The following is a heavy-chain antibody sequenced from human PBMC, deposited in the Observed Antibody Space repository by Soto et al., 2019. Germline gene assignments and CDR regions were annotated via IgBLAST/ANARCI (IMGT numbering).Heavy chain of an antibody. Sequence: EVQLVESGGGLVQPGRSLRLSCAASGFTFDDYAMHWVRQAPGKGLEWVSGLSWNGGTMGYGDSVRGRFTISRDNAKNSLYLQMNSLRVEDTAFYYCAKDNGGYYDSSGNFEYWGQGTLVTVSS. CDR2: LSWNGGTM. D-gene: IGHD3-22*01. CDR1: GFTFDDYA. J-gene: IGHJ4*02. V-gene: IGHV3-9*01. CDR3: AKDNGGYYDSSGNFEY.